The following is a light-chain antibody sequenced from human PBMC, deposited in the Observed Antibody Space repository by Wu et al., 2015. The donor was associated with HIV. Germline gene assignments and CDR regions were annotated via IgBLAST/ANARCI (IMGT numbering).Light chain of an antibody. CDR1: QTIRSN. CDR2: GAS. J-gene: IGKJ4*01. Sequence: EIVLTQSPATLSLSPGERASLSCRASQTIRSNYLAWYQQKPGQSPRLLIYGASTRVAGIPARFSGGGSGTEFTLTITSMQSEDFALYYCQQYYAWPPEVTFGGGTKVEIK. V-gene: IGKV3-15*01. CDR3: QQYYAWPPEVT.